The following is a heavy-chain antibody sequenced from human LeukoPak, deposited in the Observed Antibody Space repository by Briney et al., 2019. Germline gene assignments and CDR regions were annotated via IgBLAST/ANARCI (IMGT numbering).Heavy chain of an antibody. J-gene: IGHJ6*02. D-gene: IGHD2-2*01. V-gene: IGHV1-18*01. CDR1: GYTFTSYG. CDR2: ISAYNGNT. CDR3: ARDGAFYCSSTSCYPPLMDV. Sequence: ASVKVSCKASGYTFTSYGISWVRQAPGQGLEWMGWISAYNGNTNYAQKLQGRVTMTTDTSTSTAYMELRSLRSDDTAVYYCARDGAFYCSSTSCYPPLMDVWGQGTTVTVSS.